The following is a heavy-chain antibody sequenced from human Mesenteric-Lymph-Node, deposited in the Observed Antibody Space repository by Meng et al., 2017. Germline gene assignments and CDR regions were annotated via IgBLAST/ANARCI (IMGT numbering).Heavy chain of an antibody. CDR1: GGSFSGYY. CDR2: INHSGST. J-gene: IGHJ4*02. V-gene: IGHV4-34*01. D-gene: IGHD2-8*01. CDR3: ARGEVYDF. Sequence: QVQLQQWGAGLLKPSETLSLTCAVYGGSFSGYYWSWIRQPPGKGLEWIGEINHSGSTNYHPSLKSRVTISADTSTNQFSLKLTSVTAADMAVYYCARGEVYDFWGQGTLVTVSS.